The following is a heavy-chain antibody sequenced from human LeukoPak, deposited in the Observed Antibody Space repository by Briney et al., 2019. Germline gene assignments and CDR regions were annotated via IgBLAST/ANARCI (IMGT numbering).Heavy chain of an antibody. CDR3: ARDGGGAFDI. J-gene: IGHJ3*02. D-gene: IGHD3-16*01. CDR2: IYCSGST. V-gene: IGHV4-31*03. CDR1: GGSISSGGYY. Sequence: PSETLSLTCTVSGGSISSGGYYWSWIRQHPGKGLEWIGYIYCSGSTYYNPSLKSRVTISVDTSKNQFSLKLSSVTAADTAVYYCARDGGGAFDIWGQGTMVTVSS.